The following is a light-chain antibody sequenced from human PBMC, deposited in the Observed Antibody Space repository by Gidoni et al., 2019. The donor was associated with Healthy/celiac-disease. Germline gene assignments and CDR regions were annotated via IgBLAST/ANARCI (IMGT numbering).Light chain of an antibody. CDR1: QSVSSSY. CDR3: QQYGSSPPA. V-gene: IGKV3-20*01. CDR2: GAS. Sequence: EIVLTQSPGTLSLSPGERATLSCRASQSVSSSYLAWYQQKPGQAPRLLIYGASSRATGIPDRFSGSGSGTDFTLTISRLEPEDFAVYYCQQYGSSPPAFGPGTKVEIK. J-gene: IGKJ3*01.